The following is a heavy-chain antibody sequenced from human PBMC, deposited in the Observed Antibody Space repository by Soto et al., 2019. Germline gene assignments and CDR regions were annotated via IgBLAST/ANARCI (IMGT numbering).Heavy chain of an antibody. V-gene: IGHV3-15*01. D-gene: IGHD3-10*01. Sequence: GGSLRLSCAASGFTFSNAWMSWVRQAPGKGLEWVGRIKSKTDGGTTDYAAPVKGRFTISRDDSKNTLYLKMNSLKTEDTAVYYCTTEFYYYGSGSSVLGTDYFDYWGQGTLVTVSS. CDR3: TTEFYYYGSGSSVLGTDYFDY. CDR1: GFTFSNAW. J-gene: IGHJ4*02. CDR2: IKSKTDGGTT.